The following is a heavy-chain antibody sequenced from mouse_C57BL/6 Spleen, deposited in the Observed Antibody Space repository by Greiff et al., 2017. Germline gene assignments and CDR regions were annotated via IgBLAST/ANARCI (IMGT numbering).Heavy chain of an antibody. CDR2: ISSGGDYI. V-gene: IGHV5-9-1*02. J-gene: IGHJ2*01. Sequence: EVQLVESGEGLVKPGGSLKLSCAASGFTFSSYAMSWVRQTPEKRLEWVAYISSGGDYIYYADTVKGRFTISRDNARNTLYLQMSSLKSEDTAMYYCTRASEFITTVVFDYWGQGTTLTVSS. CDR1: GFTFSSYA. CDR3: TRASEFITTVVFDY. D-gene: IGHD1-1*01.